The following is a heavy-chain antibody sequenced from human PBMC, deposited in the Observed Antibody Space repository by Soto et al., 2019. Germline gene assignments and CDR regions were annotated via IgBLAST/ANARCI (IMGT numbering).Heavy chain of an antibody. D-gene: IGHD6-25*01. J-gene: IGHJ4*02. CDR3: ARGETQQQRDY. V-gene: IGHV4-4*02. Sequence: SETLSLTCAVSGDSIISSNWWSWVRQSPGKGLEWIGEIHHSGSTKYNPSLKSRVIISVDKSRNQFFLKLTSVTATDTAVYFCARGETQQQRDYWGQGTLVTVSS. CDR1: GDSIISSNW. CDR2: IHHSGST.